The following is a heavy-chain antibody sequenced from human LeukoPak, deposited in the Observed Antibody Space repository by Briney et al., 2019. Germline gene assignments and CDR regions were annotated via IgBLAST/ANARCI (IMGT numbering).Heavy chain of an antibody. Sequence: GGSLRLSCAASGFTFSTYSMNWVRQAPGKRLEWVSYISGTSSLIYYADSVKGRFTISRDNAKNSLYLQMNSLRDEDTAVYYCVRDQFFSLDYWGQGTLVTVSS. D-gene: IGHD3-3*01. CDR1: GFTFSTYS. V-gene: IGHV3-48*02. CDR2: ISGTSSLI. CDR3: VRDQFFSLDY. J-gene: IGHJ4*02.